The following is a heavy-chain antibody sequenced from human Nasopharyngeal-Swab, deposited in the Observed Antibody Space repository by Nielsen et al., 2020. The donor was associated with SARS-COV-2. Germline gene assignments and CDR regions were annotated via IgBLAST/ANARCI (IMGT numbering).Heavy chain of an antibody. CDR3: ARDGGSYNDY. CDR2: IKQDGSEK. CDR1: GFTLSSYW. Sequence: GESLKISCAASGFTLSSYWMSWVRQAPGKGLEWVANIKQDGSEKYYVDSVKGRFTISRDNAKNSLYLQMNSLRAEDTAVYYCARDGGSYNDYWGQGTLVTVSS. D-gene: IGHD1-26*01. J-gene: IGHJ4*02. V-gene: IGHV3-7*01.